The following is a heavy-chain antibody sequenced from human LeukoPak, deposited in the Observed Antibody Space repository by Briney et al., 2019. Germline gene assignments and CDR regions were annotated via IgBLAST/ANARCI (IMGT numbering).Heavy chain of an antibody. J-gene: IGHJ6*03. V-gene: IGHV3-48*03. Sequence: GGSLRLSCAASGFTFSSYEMNWVRQAPGKGLEWVSYISSSNSTIYYADSVKGRFTISRDNAKNSLYLQMNSLRAEDTAVYYCAREALYCSGGSCYDYYYYYMDVWGKGTTVTVSS. CDR1: GFTFSSYE. CDR3: AREALYCSGGSCYDYYYYYMDV. D-gene: IGHD2-15*01. CDR2: ISSSNSTI.